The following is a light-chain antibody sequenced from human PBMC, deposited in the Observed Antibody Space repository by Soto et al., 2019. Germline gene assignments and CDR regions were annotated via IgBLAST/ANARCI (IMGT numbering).Light chain of an antibody. CDR3: QLSQQRSDWPPII. CDR1: LSVSSN. Sequence: EMVLTQAPATLSVSPEERGTVSCGASLSVSSNLAWYQQKPGQAPRLLIYDASFRATGIPARFSGSGSGTDFTLTISRLEPEDFAVYYCQLSQQRSDWPPIIFGEGTRLEIK. CDR2: DAS. V-gene: IGKV3-11*01. J-gene: IGKJ5*01.